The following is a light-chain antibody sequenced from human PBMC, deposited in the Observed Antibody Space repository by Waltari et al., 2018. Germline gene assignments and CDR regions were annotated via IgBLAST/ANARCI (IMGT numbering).Light chain of an antibody. V-gene: IGLV1-47*02. J-gene: IGLJ3*02. CDR1: TSNIGANL. CDR2: SNN. CDR3: AAWDDRVRGRV. Sequence: QSVLTQPPSASGTPGQRVTISCSGSTSNIGANLVYWYQQLPGMAPKLLIYSNNQRPSGVPDRFSDSKSGTSASLAISGLRSEDEADYYCAAWDDRVRGRVFGGGTKLTVL.